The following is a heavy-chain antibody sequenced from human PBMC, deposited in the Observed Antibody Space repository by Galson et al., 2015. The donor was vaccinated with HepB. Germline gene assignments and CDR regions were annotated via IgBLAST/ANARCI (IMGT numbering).Heavy chain of an antibody. CDR2: ISYDGSNK. J-gene: IGHJ5*02. D-gene: IGHD3-10*01. CDR3: AKDDRHYGSGIGGWFDP. Sequence: SLRLSCAASGFTFSSYGMHWVRQAPGKGLEWVAVISYDGSNKYYADSVKGRFTISRDNSKNTLYLQMNSLRAEDTAVYYCAKDDRHYGSGIGGWFDPWGQGTLVTVSS. CDR1: GFTFSSYG. V-gene: IGHV3-30*18.